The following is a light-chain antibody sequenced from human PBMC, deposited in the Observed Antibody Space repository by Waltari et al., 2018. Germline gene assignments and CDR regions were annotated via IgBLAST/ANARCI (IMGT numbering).Light chain of an antibody. J-gene: IGKJ2*01. CDR1: QSVSSN. Sequence: EIVMTQSPATLSVSPGERATLSCRASQSVSSNLAWYQQKPGQAPRLLIYGASTRATGIPARFSGRGSGTEFTLTISSMQSEDFAVYYCQQYNNWPPYTFGQGTNLEIK. V-gene: IGKV3-15*01. CDR3: QQYNNWPPYT. CDR2: GAS.